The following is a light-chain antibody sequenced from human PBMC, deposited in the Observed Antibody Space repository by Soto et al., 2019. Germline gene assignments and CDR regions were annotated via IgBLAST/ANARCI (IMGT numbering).Light chain of an antibody. CDR1: QTISSW. J-gene: IGKJ1*01. Sequence: DIQMTQSPSTLSGSVGDRVTITCRASQTISSWLAWYQQKPGKAPKLLIYKASTLKSGVPSRFSGSGSGTAFTLTISSLKPDDFATYYCQQYNSYSEACGQGTKVELK. V-gene: IGKV1-5*03. CDR3: QQYNSYSEA. CDR2: KAS.